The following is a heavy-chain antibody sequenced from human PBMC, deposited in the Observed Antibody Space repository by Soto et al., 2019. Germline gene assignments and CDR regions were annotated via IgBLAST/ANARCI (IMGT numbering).Heavy chain of an antibody. V-gene: IGHV2-70*19. CDR3: VRTHGGYTAYYGMDV. D-gene: IGHD5-12*01. Sequence: SGPTLVNPSQTLTLTCTFSGFSLNTGGMCLSWVRQPTGKALEWLAVVRWDDEKHFSTSLRNRISVSKDASGDRVVLTMANMDPADSGTYYCVRTHGGYTAYYGMDVWGPGTTVTVSS. J-gene: IGHJ6*02. CDR2: VRWDDEK. CDR1: GFSLNTGGMC.